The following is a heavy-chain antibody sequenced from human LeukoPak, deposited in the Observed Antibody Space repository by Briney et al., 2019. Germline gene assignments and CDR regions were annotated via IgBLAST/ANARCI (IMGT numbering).Heavy chain of an antibody. CDR1: GFTFSSYA. CDR3: ARAGELRYMDV. J-gene: IGHJ6*03. CDR2: IKGIGPTT. D-gene: IGHD3-16*01. V-gene: IGHV3-48*03. Sequence: GGSLRLSCAASGFTFSSYAMHWVRQAPGKGLEWVSTIKGIGPTTYYADSLKGRFTISRDNAKNSLFLQMSSLRADDTAIYYCARAGELRYMDVWGKGTAVTVSS.